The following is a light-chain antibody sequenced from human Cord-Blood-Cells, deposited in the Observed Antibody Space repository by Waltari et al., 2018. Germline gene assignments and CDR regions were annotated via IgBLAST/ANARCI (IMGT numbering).Light chain of an antibody. J-gene: IGLJ3*02. CDR3: SSYTSSSTRV. CDR1: SSDVAGYTY. Sequence: QSALTQPASVSGSPGQSITISCTGTSSDVAGYTYVSWYQQHPGKAPNLMIYDVSNRPSGVSNRFSGSKSGNTASLTISGLQAEDEADYYCSSYTSSSTRVFGGGTKLTVL. V-gene: IGLV2-14*03. CDR2: DVS.